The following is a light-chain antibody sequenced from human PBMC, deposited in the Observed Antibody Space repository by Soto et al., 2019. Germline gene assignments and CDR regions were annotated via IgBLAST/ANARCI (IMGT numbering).Light chain of an antibody. V-gene: IGLV2-14*01. J-gene: IGLJ3*02. Sequence: QSALTQPASVSGSPGQSITISCTGTSSDVGAYKYVSWYQQHPGKAPKFLIFEVNNRPSGVSDRFSGSKSGNTASLTISGLQPEDEADYYCSSHTGIGWGFGGGTKLTVL. CDR2: EVN. CDR1: SSDVGAYKY. CDR3: SSHTGIGWG.